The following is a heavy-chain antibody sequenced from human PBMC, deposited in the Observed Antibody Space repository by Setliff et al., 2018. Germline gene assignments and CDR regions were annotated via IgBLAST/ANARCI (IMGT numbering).Heavy chain of an antibody. J-gene: IGHJ4*02. D-gene: IGHD1-26*01. CDR1: GYTFTNYG. CDR3: ATSYSGGYYGY. Sequence: ASVKVSCKASGYTFTNYGISWVRQAPGQGLEWMGWISAYNGNTNYAQKFQGRVTMTEDTSTDTAYMELSSLRSEDTAVYYCATSYSGGYYGYWGQGTPVTVSS. CDR2: ISAYNGNT. V-gene: IGHV1-18*01.